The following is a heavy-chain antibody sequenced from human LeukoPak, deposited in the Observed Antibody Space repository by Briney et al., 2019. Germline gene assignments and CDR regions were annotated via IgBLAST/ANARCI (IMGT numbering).Heavy chain of an antibody. CDR3: AKDPAPRWGFDY. D-gene: IGHD1-26*01. V-gene: IGHV3-23*01. J-gene: IGHJ4*02. CDR2: ISGSGGST. Sequence: PGGSLRLSCAASGFTFSSYSMSWVRQAPGKGLEWVSAISGSGGSTYYADSVKGRFTISRDNSKNTLYLQMNSLRAEDTAVYYCAKDPAPRWGFDYWGQGTLVTVSS. CDR1: GFTFSSYS.